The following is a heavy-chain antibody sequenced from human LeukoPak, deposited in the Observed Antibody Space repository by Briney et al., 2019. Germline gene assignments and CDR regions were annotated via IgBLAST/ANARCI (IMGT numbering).Heavy chain of an antibody. CDR3: ARGYCSGGSCYRVDY. D-gene: IGHD2-15*01. CDR1: GGSISSYY. J-gene: IGHJ4*02. Sequence: SETLSLTCTVSGGSISSYYWSWIRQPPGKGLEWLGYIYYSGSTNYNPSLKSRVTISVDASKNQFSLKLSSVTAADTAVYYCARGYCSGGSCYRVDYWGQGTLVTVSS. V-gene: IGHV4-59*01. CDR2: IYYSGST.